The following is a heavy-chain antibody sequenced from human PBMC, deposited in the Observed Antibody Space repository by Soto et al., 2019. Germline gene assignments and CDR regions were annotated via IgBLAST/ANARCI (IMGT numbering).Heavy chain of an antibody. Sequence: PGGSLSLSCAASGFTFSSYAMSWVRQAPGKGLEWVSAISGSGGSTYYADSVKGRFTISRDNSKNTLYLQMNSLRAEDTAVYYCAKDLTRVVVAATDYFDYWGQGTLVTVSS. J-gene: IGHJ4*02. CDR3: AKDLTRVVVAATDYFDY. CDR2: ISGSGGST. V-gene: IGHV3-23*01. D-gene: IGHD2-15*01. CDR1: GFTFSSYA.